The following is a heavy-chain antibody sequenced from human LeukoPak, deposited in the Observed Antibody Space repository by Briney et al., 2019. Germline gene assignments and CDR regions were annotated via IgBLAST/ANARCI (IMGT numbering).Heavy chain of an antibody. CDR1: GFTFSNYD. Sequence: QPGGSLRLSCAASGFTFSNYDMPWVRQAAGKGLEWVSGIGTAGDTYYPASAKGRFTISRENAKNSLYLQMNSLSAGDTAVYYCASSPAYSSSWYAIDNWGQGTLVTVSS. CDR2: IGTAGDT. J-gene: IGHJ4*02. CDR3: ASSPAYSSSWYAIDN. D-gene: IGHD6-13*01. V-gene: IGHV3-13*01.